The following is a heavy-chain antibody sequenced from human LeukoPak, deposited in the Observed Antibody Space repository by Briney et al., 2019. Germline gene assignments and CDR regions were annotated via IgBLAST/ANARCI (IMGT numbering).Heavy chain of an antibody. J-gene: IGHJ3*02. CDR2: IYYSGST. CDR3: ARKERYCSSTSCYVAFDI. CDR1: GGSISSYY. Sequence: SETLSLTCTVSGGSISSYYWSWIRQPPGKGLEWIGYIYYSGSTNYNPSLKSRVTISVDTSKNQFSLKLSSVTAADTAVYYCARKERYCSSTSCYVAFDIWGQGTMVTVSS. V-gene: IGHV4-59*01. D-gene: IGHD2-2*01.